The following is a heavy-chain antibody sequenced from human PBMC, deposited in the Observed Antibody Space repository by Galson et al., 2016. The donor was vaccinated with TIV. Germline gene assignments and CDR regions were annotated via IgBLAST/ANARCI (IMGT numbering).Heavy chain of an antibody. CDR3: ARNQSGPSQLDY. D-gene: IGHD1-14*01. Sequence: ALRLSCAASGFKFSRYSMHWVRQAPGKGLEWVAVIFYEGVNEDYADSVKGRFTISRDNSKNILYLQVSSLRVEDTAVYFCARNQSGPSQLDYWGQGTLVTVSS. J-gene: IGHJ4*02. CDR2: IFYEGVNE. V-gene: IGHV3-30*12. CDR1: GFKFSRYS.